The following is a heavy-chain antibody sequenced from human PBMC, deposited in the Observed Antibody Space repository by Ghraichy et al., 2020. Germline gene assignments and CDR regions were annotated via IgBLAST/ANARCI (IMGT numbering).Heavy chain of an antibody. D-gene: IGHD1-1*01. J-gene: IGHJ5*02. CDR2: ISSSSSTI. CDR1: GFTFSSYS. CDR3: ARDRLERRSSGWFDP. V-gene: IGHV3-48*01. Sequence: GGSLRLSCAASGFTFSSYSMNWVRQAPGKGLEWVSYISSSSSTIYYADSVKGRFTISRDNAKNSLYLQMNSLRAEDTAVYYCARDRLERRSSGWFDPWGQGTLVTVSS.